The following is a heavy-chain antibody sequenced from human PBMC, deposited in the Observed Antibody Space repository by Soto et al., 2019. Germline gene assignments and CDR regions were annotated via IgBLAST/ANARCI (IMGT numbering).Heavy chain of an antibody. D-gene: IGHD3-16*01. CDR3: ARVAGDVDYVWGNHWALDY. CDR1: GLTFSNNG. J-gene: IGHJ4*02. Sequence: QVQVVQSGPEVKKPGASVKVSCKVSGLTFSNNGLSWVRQAPGKGLVWMGWISGYNGPTNYAQKLQGRVTVTTDNSTTARTITIYMELRSLTSVYTAVYYCARVAGDVDYVWGNHWALDYWGQGTLVTVSS. V-gene: IGHV1-18*01. CDR2: ISGYNGPT.